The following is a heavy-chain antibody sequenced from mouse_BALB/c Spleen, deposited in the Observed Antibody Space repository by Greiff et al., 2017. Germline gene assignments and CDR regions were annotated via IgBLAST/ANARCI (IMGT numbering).Heavy chain of an antibody. V-gene: IGHV5-6-5*01. J-gene: IGHJ4*01. CDR1: GFTFSSYA. CDR2: ISSGGST. CDR3: ARTPLYHYYAMDY. Sequence: EVKLVESGGGLVKPGGSLKLSCAASGFTFSSYAMSWVRQTPEKRLEWVASISSGGSTYYPDSVKGRFTISRDNARYILYLQMSSLRTEDTAMYYCARTPLYHYYAMDYWGQGTSVTVSS.